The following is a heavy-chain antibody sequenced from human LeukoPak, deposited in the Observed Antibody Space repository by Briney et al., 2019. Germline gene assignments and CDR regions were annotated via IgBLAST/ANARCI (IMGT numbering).Heavy chain of an antibody. CDR2: INSDGSST. D-gene: IGHD4-17*01. V-gene: IGHV3-74*01. CDR3: ARDRAYGDYLDY. CDR1: GFTFSSYW. J-gene: IGHJ4*02. Sequence: GGSLRLSCAASGFTFSSYWMHWVRQAPGKGMVWVSRINSDGSSTSYADSVKGRFTISRDNAKNTLYLQMNSLRAEDTAVYYCARDRAYGDYLDYWGQGTLVTVSS.